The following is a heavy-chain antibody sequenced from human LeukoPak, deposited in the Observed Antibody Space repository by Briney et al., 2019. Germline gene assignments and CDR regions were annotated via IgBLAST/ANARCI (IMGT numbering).Heavy chain of an antibody. CDR2: IKQDGSEK. CDR3: ASSIAAADIDAFDI. D-gene: IGHD6-13*01. Sequence: GGSLRLSCAASGFTFSSYWMGWVRQAPGKGLEWVANIKQDGSEKYYVDSVKGRFTISRDNAKNSLYLQMNSLRAEDTAVYYCASSIAAADIDAFDIWGQGTMVTVSS. CDR1: GFTFSSYW. V-gene: IGHV3-7*01. J-gene: IGHJ3*02.